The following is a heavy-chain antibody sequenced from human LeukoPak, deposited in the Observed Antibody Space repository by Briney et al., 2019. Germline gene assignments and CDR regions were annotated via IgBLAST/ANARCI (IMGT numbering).Heavy chain of an antibody. J-gene: IGHJ4*02. CDR1: GFTFSSYG. D-gene: IGHD3-10*01. V-gene: IGHV3-33*01. Sequence: GSLRLSCAASGFTFSSYGMHWVRQAPGKGLEWVAVIWYDGSNKYYADSVKGRFTISRDNSKNTLYLQMNSLRAEDTAVYYCARGRFGELLLYYFDYWGQGTLVTVSS. CDR3: ARGRFGELLLYYFDY. CDR2: IWYDGSNK.